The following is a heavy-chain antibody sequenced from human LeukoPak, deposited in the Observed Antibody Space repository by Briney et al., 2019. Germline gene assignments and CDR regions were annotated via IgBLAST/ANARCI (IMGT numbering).Heavy chain of an antibody. CDR3: ARDQGWGSGGGFDY. Sequence: GGSLRLSCAASGFTFSSYSMNWVRQAPGKGLEWVSYISSSSSTIYYADSVKGRFTISRDNAKNSLYLQMNSLRAEDTAVYYCARDQGWGSGGGFDYWGQGTLVTVSS. J-gene: IGHJ4*02. CDR1: GFTFSSYS. CDR2: ISSSSSTI. D-gene: IGHD3-16*01. V-gene: IGHV3-48*01.